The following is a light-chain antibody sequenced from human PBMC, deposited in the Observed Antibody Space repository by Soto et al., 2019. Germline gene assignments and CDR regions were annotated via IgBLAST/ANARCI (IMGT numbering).Light chain of an antibody. CDR2: AAS. Sequence: IQLTQSPSSLPASIGDRVTITCRASQGISSYLAWYQQKPGKAPELLIDAASTLQSGVPSRFSGSGSGTDFNLTISRLQPEAFTTYHCPQFKRYPLSFGGGTKVDIK. CDR1: QGISSY. J-gene: IGKJ4*01. CDR3: PQFKRYPLS. V-gene: IGKV1-9*01.